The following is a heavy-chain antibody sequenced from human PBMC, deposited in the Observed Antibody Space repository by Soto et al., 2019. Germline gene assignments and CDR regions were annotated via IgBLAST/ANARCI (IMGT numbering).Heavy chain of an antibody. Sequence: EVQLLESGGGLVQPGGSLRLSCAASGFTFNNYAMNWVRQAPGKGLEWVSSISGSGGSTYYADSVKGRFTISRDSSKNTLYLQMNSLRAEDTAVYYCAKGALGSSSWYDFDYWGQGTLVTVSS. CDR1: GFTFNNYA. D-gene: IGHD6-13*01. CDR3: AKGALGSSSWYDFDY. V-gene: IGHV3-23*01. CDR2: ISGSGGST. J-gene: IGHJ4*02.